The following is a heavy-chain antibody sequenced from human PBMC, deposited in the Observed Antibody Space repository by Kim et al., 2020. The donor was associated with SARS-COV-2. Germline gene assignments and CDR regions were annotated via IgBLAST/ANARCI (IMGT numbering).Heavy chain of an antibody. Sequence: SETLSLTCTVSGGSVSSGSYYWSWIRQPPGKGLEWIGYIYYSGSTNYNPSLKSRVTISVDTSKNQFSLKLSSVTAADTAVYYCARAKRYPYSLRGHFDYWGQGTLVTVSS. CDR2: IYYSGST. V-gene: IGHV4-61*01. D-gene: IGHD2-15*01. CDR1: GGSVSSGSYY. J-gene: IGHJ4*02. CDR3: ARAKRYPYSLRGHFDY.